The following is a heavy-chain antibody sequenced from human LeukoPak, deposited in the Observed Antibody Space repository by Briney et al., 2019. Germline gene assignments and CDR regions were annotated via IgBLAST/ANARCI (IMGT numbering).Heavy chain of an antibody. CDR3: ARDRLYSGTFDY. Sequence: PSETLSLTCTVSGGSISSYYWSWIRQPPGKGLEWIGYIYYSGSTNYNPSLKSRVTISVDTSKNQFSPKLSSVTAADTAVYYCARDRLYSGTFDYWGQGTLVTVSS. D-gene: IGHD2-8*01. J-gene: IGHJ4*02. V-gene: IGHV4-59*01. CDR2: IYYSGST. CDR1: GGSISSYY.